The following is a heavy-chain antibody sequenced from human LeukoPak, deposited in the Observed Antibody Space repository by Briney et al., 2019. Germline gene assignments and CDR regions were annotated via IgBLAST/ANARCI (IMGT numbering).Heavy chain of an antibody. D-gene: IGHD3-9*01. V-gene: IGHV1-18*01. Sequence: ASVKVSCKASGYTFTSYGISWVRQAPGQGLEWMGWISAYNGNTNYAQKLQGRVTMTTDTSTSTAYMELRSLRSDDTAVYYCARVLRYFDWLLYSGFDCAFDIWGQGTMVTVSS. CDR1: GYTFTSYG. J-gene: IGHJ3*02. CDR3: ARVLRYFDWLLYSGFDCAFDI. CDR2: ISAYNGNT.